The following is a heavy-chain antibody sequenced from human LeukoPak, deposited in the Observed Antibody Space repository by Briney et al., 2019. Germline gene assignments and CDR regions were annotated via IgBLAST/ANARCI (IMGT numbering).Heavy chain of an antibody. CDR3: ARARRYNTKWPPYYFDY. J-gene: IGHJ4*02. CDR1: GGSISGYY. Sequence: SETLSLTRTVSGGSISGYYWSWIRQPPGKGLDWIGYISDSGGTNYNPSLKSRVTISVDTSKNQLPLKLSSVTAADTAVYYCARARRYNTKWPPYYFDYWGQGALVTVSS. D-gene: IGHD1-14*01. CDR2: ISDSGGT. V-gene: IGHV4-59*01.